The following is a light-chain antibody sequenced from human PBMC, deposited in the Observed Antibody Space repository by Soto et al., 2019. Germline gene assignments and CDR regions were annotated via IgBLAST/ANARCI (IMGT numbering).Light chain of an antibody. CDR2: GGF. CDR1: QTLRNK. V-gene: IGKV3-15*01. Sequence: IVLTQSPGTLSVSPGERVILSCRASQTLRNKLAWYQQKPGQAPRLLIYGGFTRATGIPARFSGSGSGTEFTLTINGLQSEDFAIYYCQQHNALPLTFGPGTKLDLK. J-gene: IGKJ3*01. CDR3: QQHNALPLT.